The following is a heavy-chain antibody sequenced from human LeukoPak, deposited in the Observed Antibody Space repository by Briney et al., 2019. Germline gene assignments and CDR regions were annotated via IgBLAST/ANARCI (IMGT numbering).Heavy chain of an antibody. D-gene: IGHD3-10*01. CDR3: AKHLWRDLLWFGEGYYFGC. CDR2: ISGSGGSS. V-gene: IGHV3-23*01. Sequence: AGGSLRLSCAASGFTFSEYAMSWVRQAPGKGLEWVSGISGSGGSSNYADSVKGRFTISRDNSKNTLNLQMNSLRAEDTAVYYCAKHLWRDLLWFGEGYYFGCWGQGTLVTVSS. J-gene: IGHJ4*02. CDR1: GFTFSEYA.